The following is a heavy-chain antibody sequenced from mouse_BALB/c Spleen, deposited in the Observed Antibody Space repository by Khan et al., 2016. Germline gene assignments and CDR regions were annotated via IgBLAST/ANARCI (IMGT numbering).Heavy chain of an antibody. CDR2: VNPNNGGS. D-gene: IGHD3-1*01. V-gene: IGHV1-18*01. J-gene: IGHJ4*01. Sequence: VQLQQSGPDLVKPGASVKISCKASGYSFSGYYLDWVKQSHEKSLEWIGRVNPNNGGSKYNQKFKGKALLTVDRSSTTAYMELRSLTSEDSAVYYCLREAMDYWGQGTSVTVSS. CDR3: LREAMDY. CDR1: GYSFSGYY.